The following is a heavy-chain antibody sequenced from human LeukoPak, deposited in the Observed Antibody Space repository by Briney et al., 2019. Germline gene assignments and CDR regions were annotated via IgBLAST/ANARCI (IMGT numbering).Heavy chain of an antibody. D-gene: IGHD1-1*01. CDR3: ARGGINTWTKPYFFDY. CDR1: GYTFTGYY. CDR2: INPNSGGP. Sequence: ASVKVSCRASGYTFTGYYIHWVRQTPGQGLEWMGWINPNSGGPNYAQNFQGRVTMTRDTSISTAYLELTRLSSADTAVYYCARGGINTWTKPYFFDYWGQGTLVTVSS. V-gene: IGHV1-2*02. J-gene: IGHJ4*02.